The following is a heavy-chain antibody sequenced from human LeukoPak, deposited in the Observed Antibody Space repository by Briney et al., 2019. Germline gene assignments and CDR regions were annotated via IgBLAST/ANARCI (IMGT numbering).Heavy chain of an antibody. J-gene: IGHJ4*02. CDR2: INPNSGGT. Sequence: ASVKVSCKASGYTFTVYYMHWVRQAPGQGLEWMGWINPNSGGTNYAQKFQGRVTMTRDTSISTAYMELSRLRSDDTAVYYCARERSGSYYPLVDYWGQGTLVTVSS. CDR3: ARERSGSYYPLVDY. CDR1: GYTFTVYY. D-gene: IGHD1-26*01. V-gene: IGHV1-2*02.